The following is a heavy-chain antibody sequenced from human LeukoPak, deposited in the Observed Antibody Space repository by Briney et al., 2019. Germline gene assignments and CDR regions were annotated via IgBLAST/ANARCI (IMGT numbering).Heavy chain of an antibody. D-gene: IGHD2-21*01. CDR3: AACSIALSLYFDY. CDR1: GGTFSSYA. Sequence: GSSVKVSCKASGGTFSSYAISWVRQAPGQGLEWMGGIIPIFGTANYAQKFQGRVTIIADESTSTTYMELSSLRSEDTAVYYCAACSIALSLYFDYWGQGTLVTVSS. J-gene: IGHJ4*02. CDR2: IIPIFGTA. V-gene: IGHV1-69*01.